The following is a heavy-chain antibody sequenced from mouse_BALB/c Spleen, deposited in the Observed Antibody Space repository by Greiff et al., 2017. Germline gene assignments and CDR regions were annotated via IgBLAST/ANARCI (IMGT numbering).Heavy chain of an antibody. CDR2: IDPYNGGT. Sequence: EVQLQQSGPELGKPGASVKISCKASGYSFTGYNMYWVKQSHRKSLEWIGYIDPYNGGTSYNQKSKGKATLTVDKSSSTAYMHLNSLTSEDSAIYYCARFTTVVAWWYFDVWGAGTTVTVSS. J-gene: IGHJ1*01. D-gene: IGHD1-1*01. CDR1: GYSFTGYN. V-gene: IGHV1S135*01. CDR3: ARFTTVVAWWYFDV.